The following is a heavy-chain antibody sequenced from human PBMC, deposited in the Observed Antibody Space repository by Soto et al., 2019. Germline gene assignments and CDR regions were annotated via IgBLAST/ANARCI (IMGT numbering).Heavy chain of an antibody. J-gene: IGHJ5*02. V-gene: IGHV4-59*01. CDR1: GGSISSSY. D-gene: IGHD2-15*01. CDR3: ARDKYCSGGSCRKNWFDP. CDR2: IYDDGSA. Sequence: KSSETLSLTCTVSGGSISSSYWSWIRQPPGKGLEWLAYIYDDGSANYNPSLKSRATISLDMSKNQFSLKWTSVTAADTAVYYCARDKYCSGGSCRKNWFDPWGQGTLVTVSS.